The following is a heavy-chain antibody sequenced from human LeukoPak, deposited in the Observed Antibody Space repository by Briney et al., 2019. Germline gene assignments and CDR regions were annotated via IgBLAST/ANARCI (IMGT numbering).Heavy chain of an antibody. CDR3: ARAHTYYDLGDAFDI. D-gene: IGHD3-3*01. J-gene: IGHJ3*02. V-gene: IGHV4-34*01. Sequence: PSETLSLTCAVYGGSFSGYYWSWIRQPPGKGLEWIGEINHSGSTNYNPSLKSRVTISVDTSKNQFSLKLSSVTAADTAVYYCARAHTYYDLGDAFDIWGQGTMVTVSS. CDR1: GGSFSGYY. CDR2: INHSGST.